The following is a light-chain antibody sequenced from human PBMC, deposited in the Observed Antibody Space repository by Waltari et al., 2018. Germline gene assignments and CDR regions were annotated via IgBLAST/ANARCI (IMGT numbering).Light chain of an antibody. CDR1: SSNIGSNS. J-gene: IGLJ2*01. CDR3: EAWDDSLNGPV. Sequence: QSVLTQPPSASGTPGQRVTIFCSGRSSNIGSNSVNWYQQLPGTAPKLLMYGNDQRPSGVPDRFSGSKSGTSASLAISGLQSEDDADYYCEAWDDSLNGPVVGGGTKLTVL. CDR2: GND. V-gene: IGLV1-44*01.